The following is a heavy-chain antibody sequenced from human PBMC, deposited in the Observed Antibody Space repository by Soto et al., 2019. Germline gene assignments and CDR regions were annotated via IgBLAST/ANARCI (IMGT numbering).Heavy chain of an antibody. CDR3: AKDGPPPYSSSFREPQRLVY. CDR1: RFVFLGYP. D-gene: IGHD6-6*01. V-gene: IGHV3-23*01. CDR2: ISGSGGST. J-gene: IGHJ4*02. Sequence: PACCVRLCVAYSRFVFLGYPMSCVRQAPGKGLEWVSAISGSGGSTYYADSVKGRFTISRDNSKNTLYLQMNSLRAEDTAVYYCAKDGPPPYSSSFREPQRLVYWGQGTLVTVSS.